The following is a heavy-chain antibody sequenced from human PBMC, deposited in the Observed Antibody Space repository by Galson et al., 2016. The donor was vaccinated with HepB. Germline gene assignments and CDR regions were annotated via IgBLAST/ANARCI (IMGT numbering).Heavy chain of an antibody. CDR3: ATISTGDYYFNY. V-gene: IGHV3-43*01. J-gene: IGHJ4*01. CDR2: ISWDGGST. CDR1: GFTFDDYV. D-gene: IGHD2-21*02. Sequence: SLRLSCAASGFTFDDYVLHWVRQAPGKGLEWVSLISWDGGSTFYADSVKGGFTIPRNNSKNSLFLQMDSLRTEDTAFYYCATISTGDYYFNYWGHGTLVTVSS.